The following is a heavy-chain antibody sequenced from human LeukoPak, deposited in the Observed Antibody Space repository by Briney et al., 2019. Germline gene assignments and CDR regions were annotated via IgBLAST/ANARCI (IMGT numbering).Heavy chain of an antibody. CDR2: IYYSGST. J-gene: IGHJ5*02. V-gene: IGHV4-59*01. CDR3: ARGRTRYRSGGSCPQGWFDP. D-gene: IGHD2-15*01. CDR1: GGSISSYY. Sequence: SETLSLTCTVSGGSISSYYWSWIRQPPGKGLEWIGYIYYSGSTNYNPSLKSRVTISVDTSKNQFSLKLSSVTAADTAVYYCARGRTRYRSGGSCPQGWFDPWGQGTLVTVSS.